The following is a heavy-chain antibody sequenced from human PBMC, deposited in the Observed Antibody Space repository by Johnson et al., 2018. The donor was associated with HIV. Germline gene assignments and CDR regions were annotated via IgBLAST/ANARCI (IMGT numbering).Heavy chain of an antibody. V-gene: IGHV3-30*03. CDR2: ISYDGSNE. CDR1: GFTFSSYG. J-gene: IGHJ3*02. D-gene: IGHD1-1*01. CDR3: ATVWRNEGRHAFDI. Sequence: QVQLMESGGGVVQPGRSLRLSCAASGFTFSSYGMHWVRQAPGKGLEWVAVISYDGSNEYYGDSVKGRFTISRNNAKNSLYLQMNSLRAEDTAVYFCATVWRNEGRHAFDIWGQGTMVTVSS.